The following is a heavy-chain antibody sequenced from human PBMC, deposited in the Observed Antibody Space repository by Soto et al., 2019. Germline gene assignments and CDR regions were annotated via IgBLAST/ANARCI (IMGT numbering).Heavy chain of an antibody. Sequence: GGSLRLSCAASGFIFTNYAMNWVRQAPGKGLEWVSVIGGRGNSAYYADSVQGRFTISRDNSKNTLPLQMSSLTADDTAIYYCVREGRGSFDFWGRGTMVTVSS. J-gene: IGHJ3*01. D-gene: IGHD5-12*01. CDR3: VREGRGSFDF. CDR2: IGGRGNSA. V-gene: IGHV3-23*01. CDR1: GFIFTNYA.